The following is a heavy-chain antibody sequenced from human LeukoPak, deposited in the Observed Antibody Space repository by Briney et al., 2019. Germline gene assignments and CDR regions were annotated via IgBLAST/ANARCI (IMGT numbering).Heavy chain of an antibody. J-gene: IGHJ5*02. CDR2: FSSSGSTI. D-gene: IGHD6-19*01. CDR3: ARGGSVAATNWFHP. V-gene: IGHV3-48*03. Sequence: GGSLSLSRAASGFTFSSYEMNWVRQTPGKGLEWVSYFSSSGSTIYYADSVKGRFTISRDNAKNSLYLQMNSLRAEDTAVYYCARGGSVAATNWFHPGGEGTLVTVSS. CDR1: GFTFSSYE.